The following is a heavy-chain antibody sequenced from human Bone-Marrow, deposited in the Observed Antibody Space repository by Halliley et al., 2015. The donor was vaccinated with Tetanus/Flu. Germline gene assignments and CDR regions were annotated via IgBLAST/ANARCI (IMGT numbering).Heavy chain of an antibody. D-gene: IGHD4-17*01. Sequence: GLGWVSVIYSGGRTYYADSVKGRFTISRDNSKNTLYLQMNSLRAEDTAVYYCARVYYGDEFDYWGQGTLVAVSS. V-gene: IGHV3-53*01. CDR3: ARVYYGDEFDY. CDR2: IYSGGRT. J-gene: IGHJ4*02.